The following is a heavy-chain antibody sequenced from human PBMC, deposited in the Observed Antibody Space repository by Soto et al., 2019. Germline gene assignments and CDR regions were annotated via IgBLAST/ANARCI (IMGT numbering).Heavy chain of an antibody. CDR3: ARDPLLSQYQLHLGYGTDV. V-gene: IGHV1-18*01. Sequence: ASVKVSCKASGYTFTSYGISWVRQAPGQGLEWMGWISAYNGNTNYAQKLQGRVTMTTDTSTSTAYMELRSLRSDDTAVYYCARDPLLSQYQLHLGYGTDVWGQGTTVTVSS. CDR2: ISAYNGNT. D-gene: IGHD2-2*01. CDR1: GYTFTSYG. J-gene: IGHJ6*02.